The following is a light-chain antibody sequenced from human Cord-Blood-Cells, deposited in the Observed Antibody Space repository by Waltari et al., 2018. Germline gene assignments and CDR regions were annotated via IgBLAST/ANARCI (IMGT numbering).Light chain of an antibody. V-gene: IGKV3-11*01. CDR3: QQRSNWLT. Sequence: EILFQQSLAPLPLSPGESATLSSRASPGVSSYLAWYQQKPGQAPRLLIYDASTRATCIPARFSGSGSGTDFTRTISSLEPEDFAVYYCQQRSNWLTFGGGTKVEIK. CDR1: PGVSSY. CDR2: DAS. J-gene: IGKJ4*01.